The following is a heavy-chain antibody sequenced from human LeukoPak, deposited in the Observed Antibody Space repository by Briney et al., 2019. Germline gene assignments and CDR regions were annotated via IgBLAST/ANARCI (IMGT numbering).Heavy chain of an antibody. J-gene: IGHJ4*02. CDR2: INPNSGGT. D-gene: IGHD2-2*01. Sequence: ASVKVSCKASGYTFTGYYMHWVRQAPGQGLEWMGWINPNSGGTNYAQKFQGRVTMTRDTSISTAYMELRRLRSDDTAVYYCARPVCSSTSCQYYFDYWGQGTLVTVSS. V-gene: IGHV1-2*02. CDR3: ARPVCSSTSCQYYFDY. CDR1: GYTFTGYY.